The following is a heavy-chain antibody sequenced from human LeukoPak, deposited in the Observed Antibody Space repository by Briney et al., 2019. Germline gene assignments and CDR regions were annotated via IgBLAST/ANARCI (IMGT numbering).Heavy chain of an antibody. CDR2: IYSGGST. CDR1: GFTFSSIA. CDR3: APIAIRSGY. Sequence: GGSLRLSCAASGFTFSSIAMTWVRQAPGKGLEWVSVIYSGGSTYYADSVKGRFTISRDNSKNTLYLQMNSLRAEDTAVYYCAPIAIRSGYWGQGTLVTVSS. V-gene: IGHV3-66*01. J-gene: IGHJ4*02. D-gene: IGHD3-9*01.